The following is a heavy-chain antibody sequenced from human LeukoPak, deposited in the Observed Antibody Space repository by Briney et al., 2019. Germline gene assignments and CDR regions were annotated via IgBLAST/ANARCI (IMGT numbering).Heavy chain of an antibody. CDR2: ISTYNGNT. J-gene: IGHJ3*02. D-gene: IGHD4-17*01. CDR1: DYTFTSYG. CDR3: ARGRIGGDYDAFDI. Sequence: ASVKVSCKASDYTFTSYGVSWLRQAPGQGLEWMGWISTYNGNTNYAQKLQDRLTMTTDTSTSTAYMELRSLRSDDTAVYYCARGRIGGDYDAFDIWGQGTMVTVSS. V-gene: IGHV1-18*01.